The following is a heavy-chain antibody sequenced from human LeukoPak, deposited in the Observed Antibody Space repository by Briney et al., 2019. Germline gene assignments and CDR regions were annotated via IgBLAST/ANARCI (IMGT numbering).Heavy chain of an antibody. D-gene: IGHD1-26*01. Sequence: GGSLRLSCAASGFTFSSYSMNWVRQAPGKGLEWVSSISSSSYIYYADSVKGRFTISRDNAKNSLYLQMNSLRAEDTAVYYCASEPLPYWYFDLWGRGTLVTVSS. CDR2: ISSSSYI. CDR3: ASEPLPYWYFDL. V-gene: IGHV3-21*01. J-gene: IGHJ2*01. CDR1: GFTFSSYS.